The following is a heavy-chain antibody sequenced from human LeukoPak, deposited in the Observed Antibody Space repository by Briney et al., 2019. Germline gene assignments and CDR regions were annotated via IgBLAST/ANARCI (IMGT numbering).Heavy chain of an antibody. CDR2: IYSGGST. J-gene: IGHJ4*02. CDR3: ARETGRGGFDS. Sequence: GSLRLSCAASGFAVSSNYMSWVRQAPGKVLEWVSVIYSGGSTYYADSVKGRFTISRDNSKNTLYLQMNSLRAEDTAVYYCARETGRGGFDSWGQGNMVTVSS. V-gene: IGHV3-66*01. D-gene: IGHD3-10*01. CDR1: GFAVSSNY.